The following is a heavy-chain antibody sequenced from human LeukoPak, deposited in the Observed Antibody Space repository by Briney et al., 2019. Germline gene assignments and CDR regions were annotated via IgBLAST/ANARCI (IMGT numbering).Heavy chain of an antibody. CDR1: GFTFNSYG. V-gene: IGHV3-33*01. Sequence: KPGGSLRLSCATSGFTFNSYGMHWVRQAPGKGLEWVAVIWYDGSDKYYADSVKGRFTISRDNAKNSLYLQMNSLRAEDTAVYYCARDLPTYYDFWSGYYTNYYGMDVWGQGTTVTVSS. CDR2: IWYDGSDK. D-gene: IGHD3-3*01. J-gene: IGHJ6*02. CDR3: ARDLPTYYDFWSGYYTNYYGMDV.